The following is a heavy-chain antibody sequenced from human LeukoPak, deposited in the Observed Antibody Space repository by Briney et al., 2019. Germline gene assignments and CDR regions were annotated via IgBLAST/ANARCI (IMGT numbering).Heavy chain of an antibody. CDR1: GFTFTSYA. V-gene: IGHV3-23*01. Sequence: GGSLRLSCAASGFTFTSYAMSWVRQAPGKGLEWVSSISGSGGSTFYVDSVKGRFTISRDNNKNTLYLQMNSLRAEDTALYYCAKDPQRGSPYYFDYWGQGTLVTVSS. J-gene: IGHJ4*02. D-gene: IGHD1-26*01. CDR2: ISGSGGST. CDR3: AKDPQRGSPYYFDY.